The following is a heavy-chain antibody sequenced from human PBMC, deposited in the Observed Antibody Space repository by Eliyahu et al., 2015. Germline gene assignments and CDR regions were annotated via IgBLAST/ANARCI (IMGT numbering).Heavy chain of an antibody. V-gene: IGHV2-70*13. CDR1: XFSLSTTGMC. D-gene: IGHD3-10*01. Sequence: QVTLRESGPALVKPTQXLTLTCSFSXFSLSTTGMCVSWIRXPPGKALEWLARIDWDDDKYYSTSLKSRLTISRDTSKNQVVLTMTNVDPVDTATYYCVRIRLVDGVLVHGXDVWGQGATVTVSS. CDR3: VRIRLVDGVLVHGXDV. J-gene: IGHJ6*02. CDR2: IDWDDDK.